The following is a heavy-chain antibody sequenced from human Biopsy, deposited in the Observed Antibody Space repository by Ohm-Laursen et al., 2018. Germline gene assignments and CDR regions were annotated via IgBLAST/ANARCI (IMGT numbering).Heavy chain of an antibody. CDR3: ARGLSSGWYGYFDV. CDR2: IWYDGTNE. D-gene: IGHD6-19*01. CDR1: GFNFSAYG. V-gene: IGHV3-33*01. J-gene: IGHJ2*01. Sequence: SLRLSCTASGFNFSAYGMHWVRQAPGKGLEWISLIWYDGTNEDYADSVKGRFTISRDNSKNTLYLQINTLTLEDTAFYYCARGLSSGWYGYFDVWGCGTLVTVSS.